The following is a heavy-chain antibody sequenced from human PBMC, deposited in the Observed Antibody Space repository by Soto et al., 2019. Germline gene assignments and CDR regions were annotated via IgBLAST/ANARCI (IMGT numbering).Heavy chain of an antibody. CDR3: ATTSTGDSAFDI. CDR1: GYTFTSHG. D-gene: IGHD7-27*01. Sequence: QVQLVQSGGEVKKPGASVKVSCKASGYTFTSHGINWVRQAPGQGLEWMGRIITYNGNTNYAQKLQGRVTMTTDTSPSTAYMELRSLRSDDTAVYYRATTSTGDSAFDIWGQGTMVTVSS. CDR2: IITYNGNT. J-gene: IGHJ3*02. V-gene: IGHV1-18*01.